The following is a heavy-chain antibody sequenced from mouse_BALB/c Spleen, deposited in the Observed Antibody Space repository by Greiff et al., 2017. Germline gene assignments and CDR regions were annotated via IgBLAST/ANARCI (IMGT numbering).Heavy chain of an antibody. CDR1: GFNIKDYY. D-gene: IGHD3-1*01. J-gene: IGHJ3*01. V-gene: IGHV14-1*02. CDR3: ASGLLGFAY. CDR2: IDPENGNT. Sequence: EVQLQQSGAELVRPGALVKLSCKASGFNIKDYYMHWVKLRPEQGLEWIGWIDPENGNTIYDPKFQGKASITADTSSNTAYLQLSSLTSEDTAVYYCASGLLGFAYWGQGTLVTVSA.